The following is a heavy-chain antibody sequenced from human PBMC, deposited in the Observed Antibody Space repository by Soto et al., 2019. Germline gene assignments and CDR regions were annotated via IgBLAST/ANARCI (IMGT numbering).Heavy chain of an antibody. CDR2: ITFRGDNT. CDR1: GFTFSSYA. Sequence: EVQLLESGGGLVPPGGSLRLSCAASGFTFSSYAVSWVRQAPGEGLEWLAGITFRGDNTYYADSVKGRFTLSRDNSRNRLDLQMNRLKVEDTALYYCAKLGTMGVFDNWGQGTLLTVSS. CDR3: AKLGTMGVFDN. J-gene: IGHJ4*02. V-gene: IGHV3-23*01. D-gene: IGHD1-1*01.